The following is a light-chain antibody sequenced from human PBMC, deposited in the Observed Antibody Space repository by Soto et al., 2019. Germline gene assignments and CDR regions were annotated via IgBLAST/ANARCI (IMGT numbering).Light chain of an antibody. V-gene: IGLV1-40*01. CDR3: QSYDSSLRGVL. CDR2: GNN. J-gene: IGLJ2*01. CDR1: SSNIGANYD. Sequence: QSVLTQPPSVSGAPGQRVTISCTGSSSNIGANYDVQWYQQFAGTAPRLLIYGNNNRPSGVPDRISGSKSGTSASLAITGLQAEDEAHYYCQSYDSSLRGVLFGGGTKLTVL.